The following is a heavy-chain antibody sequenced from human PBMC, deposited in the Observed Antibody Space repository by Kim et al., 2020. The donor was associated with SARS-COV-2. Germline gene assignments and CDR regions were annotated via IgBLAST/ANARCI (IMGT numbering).Heavy chain of an antibody. V-gene: IGHV1-2*04. Sequence: ASVKVSCKASGYTFTGYYMHWVRQAPGQGLEWMGWINPNSGGTNYAQKFQGWVTMTRDTSISTAYMELSRLRSDDTAVYYCAREVAPLVLRFLEWHRGMDVWGEGTTVTVSA. J-gene: IGHJ6*04. CDR3: AREVAPLVLRFLEWHRGMDV. D-gene: IGHD3-3*01. CDR2: INPNSGGT. CDR1: GYTFTGYY.